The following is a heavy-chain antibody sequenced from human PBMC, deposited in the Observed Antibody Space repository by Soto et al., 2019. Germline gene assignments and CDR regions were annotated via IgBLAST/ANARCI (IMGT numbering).Heavy chain of an antibody. V-gene: IGHV1-2*02. CDR2: INPNSGGT. J-gene: IGHJ4*02. CDR3: AREPATAKPEGVDF. Sequence: GAPVKVSCKASGYTFSDYYIHWVRQAPGQGLEWMGWINPNSGGTKYAPKFQGGVTMTRDTSITTAYMELSRLRSGDTAVYYCAREPATAKPEGVDFWGKGTLVTVSS. D-gene: IGHD1-1*01. CDR1: GYTFSDYY.